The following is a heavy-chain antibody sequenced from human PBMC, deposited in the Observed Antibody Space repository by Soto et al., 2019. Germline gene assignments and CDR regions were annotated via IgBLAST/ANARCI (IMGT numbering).Heavy chain of an antibody. Sequence: QVQLVESGGDVVQPGRSLRLSCAPSGFTFSSYGMHWVRQAPGKGLEWVAVISYDGRDKFYADSVKGRFTISRDNSKNTLYLQMNSLRDEDTSVYYCAKGGYPGYVPLFCYWGQGTLVTVSS. V-gene: IGHV3-30*18. CDR3: AKGGYPGYVPLFCY. CDR2: ISYDGRDK. CDR1: GFTFSSYG. D-gene: IGHD5-12*01. J-gene: IGHJ4*02.